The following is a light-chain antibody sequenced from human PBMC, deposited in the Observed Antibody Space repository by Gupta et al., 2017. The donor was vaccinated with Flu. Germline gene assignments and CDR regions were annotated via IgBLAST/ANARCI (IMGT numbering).Light chain of an antibody. CDR1: QSISSY. J-gene: IGKJ1*01. CDR2: AAS. CDR3: QQSYSNPWT. V-gene: IGKV1-39*01. Sequence: DIQMTQSPSSLPASVGDRVTITCRASQSISSYLNWYQQKPGKAPKLLIYAASSLQSGVPSRFSGSGSGTDFTLTISSLQPEDFATYYCQQSYSNPWTFGQGTKVEIK.